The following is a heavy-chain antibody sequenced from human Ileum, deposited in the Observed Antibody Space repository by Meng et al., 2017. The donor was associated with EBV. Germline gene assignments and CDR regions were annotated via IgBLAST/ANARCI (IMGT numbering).Heavy chain of an antibody. CDR3: AYYFVGRGGPGS. D-gene: IGHD3-9*01. CDR1: AATVSSNDYH. J-gene: IGHJ5*02. V-gene: IGHV4-61*03. Sequence: QWLLQESGPGLVKPSENLSRTCSGSAATVSSNDYHWSWIRQPPGKGLGWIGCMYDSENAKYNPSLNSRVTISIDTTRNHFVLKLTSVTAADTAVYYCAYYFVGRGGPGSWGQGTLVTVSS. CDR2: MYDSENA.